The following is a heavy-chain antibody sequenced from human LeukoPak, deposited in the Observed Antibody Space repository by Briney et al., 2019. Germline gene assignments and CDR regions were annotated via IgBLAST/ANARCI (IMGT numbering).Heavy chain of an antibody. V-gene: IGHV4-4*09. CDR2: IYSTGTT. CDR3: AGRWRGTLDY. D-gene: IGHD5-24*01. CDR1: GTLVSGFY. Sequence: PSETLSLTCTASGTLVSGFYWTWIRQPPGKGLEWIGFIYSTGTTSYNSSLQSRVTISVDTSKNQFSLKLKSVIAADTAIYYCAGRWRGTLDYWGRGTLVAVSS. J-gene: IGHJ4*02.